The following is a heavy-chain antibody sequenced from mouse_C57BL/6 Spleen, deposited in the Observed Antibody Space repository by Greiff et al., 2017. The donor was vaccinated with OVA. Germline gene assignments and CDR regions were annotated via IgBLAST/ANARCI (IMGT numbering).Heavy chain of an antibody. J-gene: IGHJ3*01. CDR2: INPSNGGT. CDR1: GYTFTSYW. V-gene: IGHV1-53*01. Sequence: QVQLKQPGTELVKPGASVKLSCKASGYTFTSYWMHWVKQRPGQGLEWIGNINPSNGGTNYNEKFKSTATLTVDKSSSTAYMQLSSLASEDSAVYYCARSKTGTRFADWGQGTLVTVSA. D-gene: IGHD4-1*01. CDR3: ARSKTGTRFAD.